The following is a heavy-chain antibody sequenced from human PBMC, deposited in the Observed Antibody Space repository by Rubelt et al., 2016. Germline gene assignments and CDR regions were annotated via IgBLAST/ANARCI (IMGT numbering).Heavy chain of an antibody. V-gene: IGHV4-30-2*03. CDR1: GGSISSGGYS. D-gene: IGHD4-23*01. CDR2: IYYSGST. CDR3: ARATYGGNHDY. Sequence: QLQLQESGPGLVKPSETLSLTCTVSGGSISSGGYSWSWIRQPPGKGLEWIGSIYYSGSTYYNPSLKSRVTISVDTSKNQFSLKLSSVTAADTAVYYCARATYGGNHDYWGQGTLVTVSS. J-gene: IGHJ4*02.